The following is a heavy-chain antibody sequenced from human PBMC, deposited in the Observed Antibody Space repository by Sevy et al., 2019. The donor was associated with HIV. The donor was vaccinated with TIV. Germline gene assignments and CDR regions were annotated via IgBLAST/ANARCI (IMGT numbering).Heavy chain of an antibody. J-gene: IGHJ6*02. CDR3: ARADLDSSTFFYYYGMDV. Sequence: ASVKVSCKASGYTFSGYDINWVRQATGQGLEWMGWMNPDSGRRGYAPKFQGRVTMTTNTSIDTAYMELRRLRSEDSALYYCARADLDSSTFFYYYGMDVWGQGTTVTVSS. D-gene: IGHD6-13*01. CDR2: MNPDSGRR. V-gene: IGHV1-8*02. CDR1: GYTFSGYD.